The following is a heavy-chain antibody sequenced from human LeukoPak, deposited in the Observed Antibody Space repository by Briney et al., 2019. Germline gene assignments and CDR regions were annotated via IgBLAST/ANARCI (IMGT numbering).Heavy chain of an antibody. J-gene: IGHJ6*02. CDR1: GFTFSSYG. Sequence: GGSLRLSCAASGFTFSSYGIRWVRQAPGKGLEWVAVVWYDGKNKFYGDSVKGRFTISRDNSKNTVDLQMNSLRVEDTALYYCAKRGTRVTHGMDVWGQGTTVTVSS. D-gene: IGHD3-16*01. V-gene: IGHV3-33*06. CDR2: VWYDGKNK. CDR3: AKRGTRVTHGMDV.